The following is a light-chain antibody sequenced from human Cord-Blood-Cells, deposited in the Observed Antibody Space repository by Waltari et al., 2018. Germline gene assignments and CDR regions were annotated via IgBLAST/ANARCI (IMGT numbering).Light chain of an antibody. CDR1: QDISNY. Sequence: DIQMTQSSSSLSASVGDRVTITCQASQDISNYLNWYQQKPGKAPKLLIYDASNLETGVPSRFSGSGSGTDFTFTISSLQPEDIATYYCQQYDNLPSLTFGPGTKVDIK. J-gene: IGKJ3*01. V-gene: IGKV1-33*01. CDR3: QQYDNLPSLT. CDR2: DAS.